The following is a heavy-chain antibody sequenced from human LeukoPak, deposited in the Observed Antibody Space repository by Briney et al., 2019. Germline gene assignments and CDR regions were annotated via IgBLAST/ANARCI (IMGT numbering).Heavy chain of an antibody. CDR2: ITFSGTA. V-gene: IGHV4-39*01. J-gene: IGHJ4*02. Sequence: PSETLSITCSVSGASVAAEPSYWGWIRQTPGKGLEWIAGITFSGTAHYNPSLRGQVTISLDTSSNQFFLKLTFVTAAGTGLYFRARAPSYHRYSFLSWGQGTMFTVSS. D-gene: IGHD2-21*01. CDR1: GASVAAEPSY. CDR3: ARAPSYHRYSFLS.